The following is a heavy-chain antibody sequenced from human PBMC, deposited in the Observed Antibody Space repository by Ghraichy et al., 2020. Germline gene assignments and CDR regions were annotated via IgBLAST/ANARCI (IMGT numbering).Heavy chain of an antibody. CDR1: EFTFDGYP. CDR3: AEEGGRLGEGAFDI. J-gene: IGHJ3*02. CDR2: LGADGRST. V-gene: IGHV3-23*01. Sequence: LSLTCAVSEFTFDGYPMTWVRQAPGKGLGWVSPLGADGRSTFYADSVKGRFTISRDKSKRTMYLQMNSLSADDTAVYYCAEEGGRLGEGAFDIWGQGTMVTVSS. D-gene: IGHD3-10*01.